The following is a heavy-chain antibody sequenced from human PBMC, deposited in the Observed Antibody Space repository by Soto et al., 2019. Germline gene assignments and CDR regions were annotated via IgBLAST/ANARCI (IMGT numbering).Heavy chain of an antibody. CDR3: ARLLGVWWQQLAHYFDY. D-gene: IGHD6-13*01. CDR2: IYYSGST. J-gene: IGHJ4*02. Sequence: QLQLQESGPGLVKPSETLSLTCTVPGGSISSSSYYWGWIRQPLGKGLEWIGSIYYSGSTYYNPSIKSRVTISVDTSKKQFSLKLSSVTAADTAGYYCARLLGVWWQQLAHYFDYWGQGTLVTVSS. CDR1: GGSISSSSYY. V-gene: IGHV4-39*01.